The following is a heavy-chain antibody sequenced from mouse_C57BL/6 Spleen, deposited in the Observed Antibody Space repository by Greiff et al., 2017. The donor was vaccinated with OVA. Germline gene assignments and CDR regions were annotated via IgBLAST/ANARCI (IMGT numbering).Heavy chain of an antibody. Sequence: EVQLQQSGPELVKPGASVKISCKASGYTFTDYYMNWVKQSPGKSLEWIGDINPNNGGTSYNQKFKGKATLTVDKSSSTAYMELRSLTSEDSAVYSCGRSRNKSPYFAYWGQGTMVTVSA. J-gene: IGHJ3*01. CDR1: GYTFTDYY. CDR2: INPNNGGT. V-gene: IGHV1-26*01. D-gene: IGHD1-1*01. CDR3: GRSRNKSPYFAY.